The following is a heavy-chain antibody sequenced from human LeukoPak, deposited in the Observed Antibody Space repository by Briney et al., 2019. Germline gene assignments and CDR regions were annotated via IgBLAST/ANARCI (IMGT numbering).Heavy chain of an antibody. CDR3: ARSKAVAGFGSYYFGLDV. D-gene: IGHD6-19*01. Sequence: PGGSLRLSCAASGIVFGDYWFHWVRQIPGGGLVWVSRIDSTGRSTTYAASVKGRFTISRDNAKDTLFLQMNSLRVEDMGVYYCARSKAVAGFGSYYFGLDVWGQGTTVAVSS. J-gene: IGHJ6*02. CDR1: GIVFGDYW. CDR2: IDSTGRST. V-gene: IGHV3-74*01.